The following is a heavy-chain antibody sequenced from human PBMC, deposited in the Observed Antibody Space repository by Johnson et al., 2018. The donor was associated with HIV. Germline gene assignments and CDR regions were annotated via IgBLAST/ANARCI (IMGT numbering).Heavy chain of an antibody. J-gene: IGHJ3*02. D-gene: IGHD6-13*01. CDR3: ARGIAAAGSDAFDI. V-gene: IGHV3-NL1*01. CDR2: ISSDGSST. Sequence: QVQLVESGGGVVQPGRSLRLSCAASGFTFDDYGLSWVRQAPGKGLEWVSRISSDGSSTYYADSVKGRFTISRDNSKNTLYLQMNSLRAEDTAVYYCARGIAAAGSDAFDIWGQGTMVTVSS. CDR1: GFTFDDYG.